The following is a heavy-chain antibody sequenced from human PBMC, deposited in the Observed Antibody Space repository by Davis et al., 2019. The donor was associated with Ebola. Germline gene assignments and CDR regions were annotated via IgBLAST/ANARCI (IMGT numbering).Heavy chain of an antibody. V-gene: IGHV4-39*07. J-gene: IGHJ4*02. CDR1: DGSISSSSYY. CDR2: IYYSGST. CDR3: ARSYSSSWYARPVGYYFDY. Sequence: MPSETLSLTCTVSDGSISSSSYYWGWIRQPPGKGLEWIGTIYYSGSTNYNPSLKSRVTISVDTSKNQFSLKLSSVTAADTAVYYCARSYSSSWYARPVGYYFDYWGQGTLVTVSS. D-gene: IGHD6-13*01.